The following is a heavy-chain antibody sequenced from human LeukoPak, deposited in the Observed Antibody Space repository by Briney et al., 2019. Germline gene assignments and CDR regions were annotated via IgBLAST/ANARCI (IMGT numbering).Heavy chain of an antibody. D-gene: IGHD1-26*01. V-gene: IGHV3-7*03. J-gene: IGHJ4*02. Sequence: GGSLRLSCAASEFTFSHHWMTWVRQAPGKGLELVANINQYRSERYYVDSVKGRFTISRDNAKKSVHMQMNSLRADGTAGYYFARVDRGSYSRYFDYWGQGTLVTVSS. CDR3: ARVDRGSYSRYFDY. CDR1: EFTFSHHW. CDR2: INQYRSER.